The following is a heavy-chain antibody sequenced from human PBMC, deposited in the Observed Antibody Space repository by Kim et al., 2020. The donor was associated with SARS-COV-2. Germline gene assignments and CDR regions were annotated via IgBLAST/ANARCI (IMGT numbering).Heavy chain of an antibody. CDR3: ARDDLPMVRGVIIIKYYYYYGMDV. Sequence: GGSLRLSCAASGFTFSSYSMNWVRQAPGKGLEWVSYISGSSSTIYYADSVKGRFTISRDNAKNSLYLQMNSLRAEDTAVYYCARDDLPMVRGVIIIKYYYYYGMDVWGQGTTVTVSS. V-gene: IGHV3-48*04. CDR1: GFTFSSYS. J-gene: IGHJ6*02. D-gene: IGHD3-10*01. CDR2: ISGSSSTI.